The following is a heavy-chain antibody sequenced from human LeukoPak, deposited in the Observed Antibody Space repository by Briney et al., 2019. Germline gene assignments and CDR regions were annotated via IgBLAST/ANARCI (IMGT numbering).Heavy chain of an antibody. D-gene: IGHD2-21*01. J-gene: IGHJ3*02. Sequence: ASVKVSCKASGYTFTSYDISWVRQAPGQGLEWMGGIIPIFGTANYAQKFQGRVTITADKSTSTAYMELSSLRSEDTAVYYCAREIVVVYAFDIWGQGTMVTVSS. CDR3: AREIVVVYAFDI. V-gene: IGHV1-69*06. CDR1: GYTFTSYD. CDR2: IIPIFGTA.